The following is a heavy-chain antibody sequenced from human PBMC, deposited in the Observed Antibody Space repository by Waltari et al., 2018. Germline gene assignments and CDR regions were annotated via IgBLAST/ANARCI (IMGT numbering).Heavy chain of an antibody. J-gene: IGHJ4*02. V-gene: IGHV3-48*03. CDR1: GFTFSSYE. Sequence: EVQLVESGGGLVQTGGSLRLSCAASGFTFSSYEMNWVRQAPGEGLEWVSYSSSGGSNILYAESVKGRLTISRDNAKNSLYLQMNSLRVEDTAVYYCTRERSVTGKGNLDYWGQGTLVTVSS. D-gene: IGHD3-10*01. CDR3: TRERSVTGKGNLDY. CDR2: SSSGGSNI.